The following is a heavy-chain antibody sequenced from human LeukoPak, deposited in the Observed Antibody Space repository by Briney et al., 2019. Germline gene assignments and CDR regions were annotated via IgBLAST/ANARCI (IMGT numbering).Heavy chain of an antibody. V-gene: IGHV3-74*01. Sequence: GGSLRLSCAASGFTFSSYWMHWVRQVPGKGLVWVAHINNPGTGTTYADAVKGRFTIPRDNAKNTLYLQINSLRADDTAMYYCARGSGGFDYWGQGTLITVSS. D-gene: IGHD3-3*01. CDR3: ARGSGGFDY. CDR2: INNPGTGT. CDR1: GFTFSSYW. J-gene: IGHJ4*02.